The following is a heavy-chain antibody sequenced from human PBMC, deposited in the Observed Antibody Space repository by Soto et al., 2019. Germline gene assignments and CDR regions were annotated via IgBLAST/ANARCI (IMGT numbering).Heavy chain of an antibody. CDR2: ISGSGGST. V-gene: IGHV3-23*01. D-gene: IGHD1-26*01. CDR3: AKTSGSYYAPYYYYGMDV. CDR1: GFTFSSYA. J-gene: IGHJ6*02. Sequence: EVQLLESGGGLVQPGGSLRLSCAAAGFTFSSYAMSWVRQAPGKGLEWVSAISGSGGSTYYADSVKGRFTISRDNSKNTLYLQMNSLRAEDTAVYYCAKTSGSYYAPYYYYGMDVWGQGTTVTVSS.